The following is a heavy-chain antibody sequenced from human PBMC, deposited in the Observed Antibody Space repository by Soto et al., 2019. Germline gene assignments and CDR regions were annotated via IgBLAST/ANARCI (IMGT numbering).Heavy chain of an antibody. V-gene: IGHV1-18*04. CDR3: ARSRLGEEWLEEIYYYSMEV. CDR2: ISAYNGNT. J-gene: IGHJ6*02. Sequence: GASVKVSCKASGYTFTSYGISWVRQAPGQGLEWMGWISAYNGNTNYPQKFQGRVTMTRDTSISTAYMELSRLRSDDTAVYYCARSRLGEEWLEEIYYYSMEVWGQGTTVTVS. D-gene: IGHD3-3*01. CDR1: GYTFTSYG.